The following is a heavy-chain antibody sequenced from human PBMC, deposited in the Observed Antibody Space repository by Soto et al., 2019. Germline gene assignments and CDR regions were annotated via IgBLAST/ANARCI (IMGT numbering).Heavy chain of an antibody. CDR3: ARDGIGYCTNGVCYGSYYYYGMDV. CDR2: ISAYNGNT. J-gene: IGHJ6*02. Sequence: ASVKVSCKASGYTFTSYGISWVRQAPGQGLEWMGWISAYNGNTNYAQKLQGRVTMTTDTSTSTAYMELRSLRSDDTAVYYCARDGIGYCTNGVCYGSYYYYGMDVWGQGTTVTVSS. V-gene: IGHV1-18*01. CDR1: GYTFTSYG. D-gene: IGHD2-8*01.